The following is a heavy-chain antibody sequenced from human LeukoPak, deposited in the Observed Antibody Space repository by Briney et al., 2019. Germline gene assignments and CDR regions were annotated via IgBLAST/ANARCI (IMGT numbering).Heavy chain of an antibody. J-gene: IGHJ4*02. V-gene: IGHV5-51*01. CDR1: GYSFTKYW. Sequence: GESLNISCQGSGYSFTKYWIGWVRQMPGKGLEWIGIIYPSSSHTSHNASFHGQVTISAEQSIRTAYLQGSSLKAWDTAMYYCARVTYSGYGFGDPGYWGQGTLVTVSP. CDR3: ARVTYSGYGFGDPGY. D-gene: IGHD5-12*01. CDR2: IYPSSSHT.